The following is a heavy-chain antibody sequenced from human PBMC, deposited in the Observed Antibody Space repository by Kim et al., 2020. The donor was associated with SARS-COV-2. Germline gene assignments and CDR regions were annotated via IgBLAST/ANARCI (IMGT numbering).Heavy chain of an antibody. CDR3: ARVGRLGAIRPRYYYDGR. CDR2: INHSGST. D-gene: IGHD3-16*01. V-gene: IGHV4-34*01. J-gene: IGHJ6*01. Sequence: SETLSLTCAVYGGSFSGYYWSWIRQPPGKGLEWIWEINHSGSTNYNPSLKSRVTISVDTSKNQFSLKLSSVTAADTAVYYGARVGRLGAIRPRYYYDGR. CDR1: GGSFSGYY.